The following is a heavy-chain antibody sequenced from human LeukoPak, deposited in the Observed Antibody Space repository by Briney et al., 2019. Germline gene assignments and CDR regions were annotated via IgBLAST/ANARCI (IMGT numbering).Heavy chain of an antibody. CDR1: GFTFSSYG. CDR2: ICGSGGST. V-gene: IGHV3-23*01. CDR3: ARDEGYSSSFRFDH. Sequence: GGTLRLSCAASGFTFSSYGISWVRQAPGKGLEWVSAICGSGGSTYYADSVKGRFTISRDNAKNSLYLQMNSLRAEDTALYYCARDEGYSSSFRFDHWGQGTLVTVSS. D-gene: IGHD6-13*01. J-gene: IGHJ5*02.